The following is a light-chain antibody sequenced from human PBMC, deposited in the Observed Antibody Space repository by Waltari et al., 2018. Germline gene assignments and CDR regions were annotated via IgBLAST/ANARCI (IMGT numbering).Light chain of an antibody. CDR1: SSHIGAGYD. CDR3: QSYDSSLSGWV. V-gene: IGLV1-40*01. CDR2: GNS. J-gene: IGLJ3*02. Sequence: QSVLTQPPSVSGAPGQRVTISCTGSSSHIGAGYDVHLYQQLPGTAPKLLIYGNSNRPSGVPDRFSGSKSGTSASLAITGLQAEDEADYYCQSYDSSLSGWVFGGGTKLTVL.